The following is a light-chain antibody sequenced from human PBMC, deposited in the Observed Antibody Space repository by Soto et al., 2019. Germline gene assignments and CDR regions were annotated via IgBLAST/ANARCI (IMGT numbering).Light chain of an antibody. CDR1: QNINAW. Sequence: DIHMTQSPSSLSVSVGDRVTITCSTSQNINAWLAWYQQRPGQAPKLLIYDASTVQSGVPSRFSGSGSGTEFTLTISILQPDDSATYFCQHYSLYSPWTFGQGTKVDI. CDR3: QHYSLYSPWT. V-gene: IGKV1-5*01. J-gene: IGKJ1*01. CDR2: DAS.